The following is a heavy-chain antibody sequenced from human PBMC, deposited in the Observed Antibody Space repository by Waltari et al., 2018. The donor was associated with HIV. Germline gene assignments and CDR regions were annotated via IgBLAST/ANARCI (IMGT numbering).Heavy chain of an antibody. CDR1: GGSISSGGYY. CDR3: ARDHATIFGGGGRDYGMDV. J-gene: IGHJ6*02. Sequence: QVQLQESGPGLVKPSQTLSLTCTVSGGSISSGGYYWSWIRQHPGKGLEWIGYIYYSGSTNYNPSLKSRVTRSVDTSKNQCSLKLSAVTAADTAVYYCARDHATIFGGGGRDYGMDVWGQGTTVTVSS. CDR2: IYYSGST. D-gene: IGHD3-3*01. V-gene: IGHV4-31*03.